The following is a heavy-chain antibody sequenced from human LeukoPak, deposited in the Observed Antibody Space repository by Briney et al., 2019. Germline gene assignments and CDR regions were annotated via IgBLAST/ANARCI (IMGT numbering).Heavy chain of an antibody. J-gene: IGHJ4*02. CDR3: ARGYDYGGKVRLYYFDY. Sequence: SETLSLTCTVSGGSISSYYWSWIRQPPGKGLEWIGYIYYSGSTNYNPSLKSRVTISVDTSKNQFSLKLSSVTAADTAVYYCARGYDYGGKVRLYYFDYWGQGTLVTVSS. V-gene: IGHV4-59*01. CDR2: IYYSGST. D-gene: IGHD4-23*01. CDR1: GGSISSYY.